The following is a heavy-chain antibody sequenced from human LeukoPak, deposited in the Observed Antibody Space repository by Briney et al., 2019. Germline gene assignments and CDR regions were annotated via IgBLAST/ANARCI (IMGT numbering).Heavy chain of an antibody. CDR1: GFTFRSYW. CDR3: ASCLAYCSTTSLGNDAFDI. CDR2: INRDGSGT. V-gene: IGHV3-74*01. J-gene: IGHJ3*02. D-gene: IGHD2-2*01. Sequence: PGGSLRLSCAASGFTFRSYWMHCVREVPGRGGVWVSRINRDGSGTSYADSVKGRFTISRDDSKNTLFLQMNSLRPEDTAVYSCASCLAYCSTTSLGNDAFDIWGQGTKVTVFS.